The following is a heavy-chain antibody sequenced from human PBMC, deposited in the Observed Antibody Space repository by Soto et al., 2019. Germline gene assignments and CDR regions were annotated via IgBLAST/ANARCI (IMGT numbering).Heavy chain of an antibody. CDR1: GFTFSSYG. CDR3: AKDRYSGYDLDYFDY. Sequence: SLRLSCAASGFTFSSYGMHWVRQAPGKGLEWVAVISYDGSNKYYADSVKGRFTISRDNSKNTLYLQMNSLRAEDTAVYYCAKDRYSGYDLDYFDYWGQGTLVTVSS. D-gene: IGHD5-12*01. J-gene: IGHJ4*02. CDR2: ISYDGSNK. V-gene: IGHV3-30*18.